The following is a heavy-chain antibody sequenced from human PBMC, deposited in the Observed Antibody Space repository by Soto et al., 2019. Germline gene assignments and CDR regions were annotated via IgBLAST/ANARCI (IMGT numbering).Heavy chain of an antibody. CDR3: ARGSTDPDAGSRIFDF. D-gene: IGHD3-10*01. Sequence: GTLRLPCVSSGSTFGSLAMSWVLHAPGEGLEWDSTMTDTGGDTKYASSVTGRFTMSRDNSKNTLYLQMNSLRVEDSTLCYCARGSTDPDAGSRIFDFWGRGTLVTGSA. CDR2: MTDTGGDT. V-gene: IGHV3-23*01. J-gene: IGHJ4*02. CDR1: GSTFGSLA.